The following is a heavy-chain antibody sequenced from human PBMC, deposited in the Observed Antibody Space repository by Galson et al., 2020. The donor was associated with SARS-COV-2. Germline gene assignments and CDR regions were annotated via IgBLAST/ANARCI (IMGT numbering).Heavy chain of an antibody. V-gene: IGHV4-4*02. CDR3: ARSDTLKRCLPIDL. J-gene: IGHJ5*02. Sequence: SETLSLTCAVSGDSISSNYWWNWVRQPPGKGLEWIGKIYHRGNSIHNPSLESRITISIDKSRNQFSLKLNSVTAADTAVYYCARSDTLKRCLPIDLWGQGTLVTVSS. CDR2: IYHRGNS. D-gene: IGHD2-8*01. CDR1: GDSISSNYW.